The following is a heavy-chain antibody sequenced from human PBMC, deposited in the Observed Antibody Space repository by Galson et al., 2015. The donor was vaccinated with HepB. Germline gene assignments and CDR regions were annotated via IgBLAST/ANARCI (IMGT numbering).Heavy chain of an antibody. CDR1: GFTFEDYA. CDR3: VKPFNAMIVTVDAVDI. CDR2: ISWDGGST. D-gene: IGHD3-22*01. Sequence: SLRLSCAASGFTFEDYAMHWVRQAPGKGLEWLSLISWDGGSTYYADSVQGRFTISRDNSKNSLYLQMNSLRAEDTALYYCVKPFNAMIVTVDAVDIWGQGTMATASS. J-gene: IGHJ3*02. V-gene: IGHV3-43D*04.